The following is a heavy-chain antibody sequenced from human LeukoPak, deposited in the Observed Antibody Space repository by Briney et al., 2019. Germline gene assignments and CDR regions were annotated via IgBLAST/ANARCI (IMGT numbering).Heavy chain of an antibody. V-gene: IGHV4-4*07. J-gene: IGHJ4*02. CDR3: AGSSLAGSRDY. D-gene: IGHD3-10*01. Sequence: SETLSLNCTVSSGSISSYYWSWIRQPAGQGLEWIGRIYTSGSTNYNPSLKSRVTMSVDTSKNQFSLKLSSVTAADTAVYYCAGSSLAGSRDYWGQGTLVTVSS. CDR2: IYTSGST. CDR1: SGSISSYY.